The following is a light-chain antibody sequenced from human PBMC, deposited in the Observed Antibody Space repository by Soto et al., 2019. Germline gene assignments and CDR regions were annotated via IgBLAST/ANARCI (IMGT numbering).Light chain of an antibody. CDR1: SGDIRGYDY. CDR3: SSYAGSNNPYV. J-gene: IGLJ1*01. CDR2: EVT. Sequence: QSVLTQPPSASGSPGQSVTISCTGTSGDIRGYDYVSWYQQHPGKAPKLMIYEVTKRPLGVPDRFSGTKSGNTASLTVSGLQAEDEADYYCSSYAGSNNPYVFGTGTKLTVL. V-gene: IGLV2-8*01.